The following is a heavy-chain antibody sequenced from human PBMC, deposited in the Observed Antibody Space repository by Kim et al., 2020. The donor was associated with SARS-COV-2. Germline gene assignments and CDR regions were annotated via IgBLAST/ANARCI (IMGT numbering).Heavy chain of an antibody. CDR2: INEDGSQK. Sequence: GGSLRLSCAASGFTFSRSWVSWVRQAPGKGLEWVAIINEDGSQKYYVDSVKGRFTISRDNAKNSLYLQMNTLRAEDTAIYYCVHSSPSFARGFWGQGTLVTVSS. D-gene: IGHD6-13*01. V-gene: IGHV3-7*01. CDR1: GFTFSRSW. J-gene: IGHJ4*02. CDR3: VHSSPSFARGF.